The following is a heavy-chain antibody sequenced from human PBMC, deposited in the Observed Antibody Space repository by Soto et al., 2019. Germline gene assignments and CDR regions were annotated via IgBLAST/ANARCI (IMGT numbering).Heavy chain of an antibody. J-gene: IGHJ4*02. V-gene: IGHV5-10-1*01. Sequence: GESLKISCKGSGYSFTSYWISWVRQMPGKGLEWMGRIDPSDSYTNYSPSFQGHVTISADKSISTAYLQWSSLKASDTAMYYCARLLEDCSSTSCTDYWGQGTLVTVSS. CDR1: GYSFTSYW. CDR3: ARLLEDCSSTSCTDY. D-gene: IGHD2-2*01. CDR2: IDPSDSYT.